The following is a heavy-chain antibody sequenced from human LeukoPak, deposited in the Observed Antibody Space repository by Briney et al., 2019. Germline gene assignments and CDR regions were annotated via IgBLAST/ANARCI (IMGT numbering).Heavy chain of an antibody. D-gene: IGHD7-27*01. V-gene: IGHV4-30-2*01. J-gene: IGHJ3*02. CDR1: GGSISSGGYY. CDR3: ARDPGEDTALDAFDI. CDR2: IYHSGST. Sequence: PSETLSLTCTVSGGSISSGGYYWSWLRQPPGKGLEWIGYIYHSGSTYYNPSLKSRVTISVDRSKNQFSLKLSSVTAADTAVYYCARDPGEDTALDAFDIWGQGTMVTVS.